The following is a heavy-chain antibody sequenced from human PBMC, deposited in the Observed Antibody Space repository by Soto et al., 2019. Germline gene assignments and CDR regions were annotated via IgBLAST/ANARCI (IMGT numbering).Heavy chain of an antibody. CDR2: TSPIFVTA. CDR3: SRVDRSSCCDYYYGMDL. Sequence: SVNVCCKASGGTFSNYAISWVRQAPGQGLEWMGGTSPIFVTANYAQNFQGRVTITAVDSTRTAYLELSSLRSEDTAVYYCSRVDRSSCCDYYYGMDLWGQGTTVT. D-gene: IGHD6-13*01. J-gene: IGHJ6*02. CDR1: GGTFSNYA. V-gene: IGHV1-69*01.